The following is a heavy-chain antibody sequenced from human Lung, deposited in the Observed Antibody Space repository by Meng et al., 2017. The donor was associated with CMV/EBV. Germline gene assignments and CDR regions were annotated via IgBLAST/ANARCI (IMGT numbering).Heavy chain of an antibody. CDR2: INPNSGGT. D-gene: IGHD2-2*01. CDR3: ARVDCSSTICYLLDGWFDP. CDR1: GYTFTSYY. V-gene: IGHV1-2*02. J-gene: IGHJ5*02. Sequence: ASXXVSXKASGYTFTSYYIHWVRQATGQGLEWMGWINPNSGGTNYAQKFQGRVTMTRNTSISTAYMELSRLRYDDTAVYYCARVDCSSTICYLLDGWFDPWXQGTXVTVSS.